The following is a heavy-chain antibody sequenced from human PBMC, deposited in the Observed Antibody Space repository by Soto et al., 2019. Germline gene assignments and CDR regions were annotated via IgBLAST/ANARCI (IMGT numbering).Heavy chain of an antibody. CDR2: ISSSSRYT. J-gene: IGHJ3*02. V-gene: IGHV3-11*05. Sequence: QVQLVESGGGLVKPGGSLRLSCAASGFTFSDYYMSWIRQAPGKGLEWVSYISSSSRYTNYADSVKGRFTISRDNANNSLYRQRNSVRAKNTAMYYCAGGHYDILTGSQRDAFEIWGQGTMVTVSS. D-gene: IGHD3-9*01. CDR3: AGGHYDILTGSQRDAFEI. CDR1: GFTFSDYY.